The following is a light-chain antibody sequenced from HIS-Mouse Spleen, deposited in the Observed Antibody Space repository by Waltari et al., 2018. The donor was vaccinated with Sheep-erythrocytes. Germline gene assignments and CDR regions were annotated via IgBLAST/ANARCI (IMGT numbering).Light chain of an antibody. Sequence: AIQLTQSPSSLSASVGDRVTITCRASQGISSALAWYQQTPGKSPKLLIYDASSLESGVPARFSGSGSGPEFTLTISSLQPEDFATYYCQQFNNYTRTFGQGTKVEIK. J-gene: IGKJ1*01. CDR2: DAS. CDR3: QQFNNYTRT. CDR1: QGISSA. V-gene: IGKV1D-13*01.